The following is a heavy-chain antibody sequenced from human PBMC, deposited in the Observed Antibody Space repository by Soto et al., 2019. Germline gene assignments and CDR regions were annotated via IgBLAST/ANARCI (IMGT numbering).Heavy chain of an antibody. V-gene: IGHV3-30*18. Sequence: QVQLVESGGGVVQPGRSLRLSCAASSLTFSNYGMHWVRQAPGKGLEWVAIISFDGSHKYYAGSVKGRFTISRDNSKNTVYLQMNNLTTEDTAVYFYAKDLALTLVGGVNGLDVWGQGTTVTVSS. CDR3: AKDLALTLVGGVNGLDV. D-gene: IGHD3-10*01. CDR1: SLTFSNYG. CDR2: ISFDGSHK. J-gene: IGHJ6*02.